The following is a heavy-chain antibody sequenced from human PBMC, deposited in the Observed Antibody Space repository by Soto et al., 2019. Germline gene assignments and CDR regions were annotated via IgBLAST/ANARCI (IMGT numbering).Heavy chain of an antibody. CDR3: GRLAEAATAHTDFHF. CDR2: IHSSGGT. Sequence: SETLSLTCTVSVAPIKSRNYFCGWIRQPPGKGLEFVGSIHSSGGTYYNPSLKSRVTVSVDLSNSHFSLSLKSLTATDTAVYYCGRLAEAATAHTDFHFWGQATLVTLSS. J-gene: IGHJ4*02. D-gene: IGHD2-15*01. CDR1: VAPIKSRNYF. V-gene: IGHV4-39*02.